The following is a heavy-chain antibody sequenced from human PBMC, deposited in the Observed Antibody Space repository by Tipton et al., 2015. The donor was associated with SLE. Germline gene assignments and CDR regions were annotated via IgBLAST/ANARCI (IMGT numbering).Heavy chain of an antibody. CDR2: ISWDGGST. J-gene: IGHJ5*02. CDR3: AKSHLAGWFDP. CDR1: GFTFDDYA. V-gene: IGHV3-43D*03. Sequence: SLRLSCAASGFTFDDYAMHWVRQAPGKGLEWVSLISWDGGSTYYADSVKGRFTISRDNSKNTLYLQMNSLRAEDTAVYYCAKSHLAGWFDPWGQGTLVTVSS.